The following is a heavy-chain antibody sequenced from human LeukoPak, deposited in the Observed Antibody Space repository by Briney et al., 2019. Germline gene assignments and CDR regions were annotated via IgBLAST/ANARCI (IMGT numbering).Heavy chain of an antibody. V-gene: IGHV4-59*01. D-gene: IGHD2-2*01. CDR3: ARLTYARFDS. J-gene: IGHJ4*02. CDR1: GGSIGTYY. CDR2: IYYSGST. Sequence: SETLSLTCTVSGGSIGTYYWNWIRQPPGKGLEWTGYIYYSGSTNYNPSLKSRVTISIDTSKNQFSLKLNSVTAADTAVYYCARLTYARFDSWGQGTLVTVSS.